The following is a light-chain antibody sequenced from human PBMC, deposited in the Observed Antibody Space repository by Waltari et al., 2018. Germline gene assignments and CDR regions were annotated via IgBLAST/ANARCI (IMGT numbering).Light chain of an antibody. J-gene: IGKJ1*01. V-gene: IGKV3-20*01. CDR3: QQHGTLPAT. CDR2: RAS. CDR1: QSVGSSS. Sequence: EIVLTQSPGTASLSPGERVTLPCRASQSVGSSSLAGYHQKPGQAPRPGIYRASRRATGIPDRFRGSGSGTDFSLTISRLEPEDCAVYYCQQHGTLPATFGQGTKVEIK.